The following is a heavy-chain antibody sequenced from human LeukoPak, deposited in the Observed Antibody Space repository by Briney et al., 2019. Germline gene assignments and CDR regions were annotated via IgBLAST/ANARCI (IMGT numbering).Heavy chain of an antibody. D-gene: IGHD3-16*01. CDR1: RFTFSNAW. V-gene: IGHV3-15*01. J-gene: IGHJ4*02. CDR3: TTNNVRTHYDYVWGSPSPLFDY. CDR2: IKSKTDGGTT. Sequence: GSLRLSCAASRFTFSNAWMSWVRQAPGKGLEWVGRIKSKTDGGTTDYAAPVKGRFTISRDDSKNTLYLQMNRLKTEETAVYYCTTNNVRTHYDYVWGSPSPLFDYWGQGTLVTVSS.